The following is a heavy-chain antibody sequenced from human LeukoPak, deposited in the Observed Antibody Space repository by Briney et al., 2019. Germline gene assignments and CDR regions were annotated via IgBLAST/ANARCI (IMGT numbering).Heavy chain of an antibody. V-gene: IGHV4-59*01. CDR3: ARVYTTVTTRYFDL. D-gene: IGHD4-17*01. Sequence: SETLSLTCSVSGGSISGYFWSWIRQPPGKGLDWIGYIFYSGSTNYNPSLESRVTMSVDTSKNQFSLKMSSVTAADTAVHYCARVYTTVTTRYFDLWGRGTLVTVSS. CDR2: IFYSGST. CDR1: GGSISGYF. J-gene: IGHJ2*01.